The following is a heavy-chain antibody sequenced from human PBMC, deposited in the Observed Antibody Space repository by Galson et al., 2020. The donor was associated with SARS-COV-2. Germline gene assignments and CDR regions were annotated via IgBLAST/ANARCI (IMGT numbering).Heavy chain of an antibody. CDR1: GFTFSSYG. CDR3: AKDLRYYDILTGYLPRRQYYYYYGMDV. Sequence: GESLKISCAASGFTFSSYGMHWVRPAPGKGLEWVAVISYYGSNKYYADSVKGRFTISRHNSKNTLYLQMNSLRAEDTAVYYCAKDLRYYDILTGYLPRRQYYYYYGMDVWGQGTTVTVSS. V-gene: IGHV3-30*18. CDR2: ISYYGSNK. J-gene: IGHJ6*02. D-gene: IGHD3-9*01.